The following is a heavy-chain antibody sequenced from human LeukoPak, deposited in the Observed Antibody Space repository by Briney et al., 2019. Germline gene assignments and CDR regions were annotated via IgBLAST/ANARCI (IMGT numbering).Heavy chain of an antibody. V-gene: IGHV4-39*07. CDR2: IYYSGST. D-gene: IGHD3-3*01. Sequence: SETLSLTCTVSGGSISSSSYYWGWIRQPPGKGLEWIGSIYYSGSTNYNPSLKSRVTISVDTSKNQFSLKLSSVTAADMAVYYCARGRGITIFFFPSLYYFDYWGQGTLVTVSS. J-gene: IGHJ4*02. CDR3: ARGRGITIFFFPSLYYFDY. CDR1: GGSISSSSYY.